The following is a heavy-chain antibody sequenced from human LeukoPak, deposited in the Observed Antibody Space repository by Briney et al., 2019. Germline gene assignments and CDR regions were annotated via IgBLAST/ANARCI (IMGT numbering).Heavy chain of an antibody. J-gene: IGHJ5*02. V-gene: IGHV1-69*06. D-gene: IGHD3-10*01. CDR2: IIPIFGTA. CDR3: ARDRDEWFGGERWFDP. CDR1: GGTFSSYA. Sequence: ASVKVSCKASGGTFSSYAISWVRQAPGQGLEWMGGIIPIFGTANYAQKFQGGVTITADKSTSTAYMELSSLRSEDTAVYYCARDRDEWFGGERWFDPWGQGTLVTVSS.